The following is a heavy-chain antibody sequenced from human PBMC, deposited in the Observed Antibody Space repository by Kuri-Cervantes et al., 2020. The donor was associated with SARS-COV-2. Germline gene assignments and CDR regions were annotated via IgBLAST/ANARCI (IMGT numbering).Heavy chain of an antibody. CDR2: IYYSGST. CDR3: ARSGYYSRGVTYYYMDV. V-gene: IGHV4-39*07. J-gene: IGHJ6*03. CDR1: GGSISSSSYY. Sequence: SETLSLTCTVSGGSISSSSYYWGWIRQPPGKGLEWIGIIYYSGSTYYNPSLKSRVTISVDTSKNQFSLKLSSVTAADTAVYYCARSGYYSRGVTYYYMDVWDKGTTVTDSS. D-gene: IGHD3-22*01.